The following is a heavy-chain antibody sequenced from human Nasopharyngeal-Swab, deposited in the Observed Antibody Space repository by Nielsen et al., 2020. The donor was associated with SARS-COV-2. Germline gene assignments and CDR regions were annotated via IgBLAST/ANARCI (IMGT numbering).Heavy chain of an antibody. CDR3: ARDGSSWYRGWFDP. CDR2: IIPIFGTA. Sequence: SVNVSCQASGGTFSSYAISWVRQAPGQGLEWMGGIIPIFGTANYAQKFQGRVTITADESTSTAYMELSSLRSEDTAVYYCARDGSSWYRGWFDPWGQGTLVTVSS. D-gene: IGHD6-13*01. V-gene: IGHV1-69*13. CDR1: GGTFSSYA. J-gene: IGHJ5*02.